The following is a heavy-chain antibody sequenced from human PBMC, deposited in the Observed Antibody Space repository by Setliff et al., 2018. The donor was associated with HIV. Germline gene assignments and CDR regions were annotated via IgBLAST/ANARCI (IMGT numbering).Heavy chain of an antibody. CDR3: ARAPPGIQNDAFDV. CDR2: IYTNGYT. J-gene: IGHJ3*01. Sequence: SETLSLPCSVSGGSISSGSYYWTWIRQPAGKGPEWIGHIYTNGYTNYNPSLKSRVTISVDTSENQFSLKLTSVTAADTAVYYCARAPPGIQNDAFDVWGQGTMVTVSS. V-gene: IGHV4-61*09. CDR1: GGSISSGSYY.